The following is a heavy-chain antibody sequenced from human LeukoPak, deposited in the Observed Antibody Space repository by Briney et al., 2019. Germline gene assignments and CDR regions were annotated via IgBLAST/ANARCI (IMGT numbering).Heavy chain of an antibody. J-gene: IGHJ2*01. CDR3: ARDKVAAAGTGWYFDL. V-gene: IGHV5-51*01. D-gene: IGHD6-13*01. CDR2: IYPGDSDT. Sequence: GETLKISCKGSGYSFTSYWIGWVRQMPGKGLEWMGIIYPGDSDTRCSPSFQGQVTISADKSISTAYLQWSSLKASDTAMYYCARDKVAAAGTGWYFDLWGRGTLVTVSS. CDR1: GYSFTSYW.